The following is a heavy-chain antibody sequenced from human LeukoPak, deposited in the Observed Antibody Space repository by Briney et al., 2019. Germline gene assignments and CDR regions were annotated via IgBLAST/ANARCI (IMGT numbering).Heavy chain of an antibody. CDR1: GFTFSNAW. CDR3: TTDKDIAVAGTYPPRDY. Sequence: GGSLRLSCAASGFTFSNAWMSWVRQAPGKGLEWVGRIKSKTDGGTTDYAAPVKGRFTISRDDSKNTLYLQMNGLKTEDTAVYYCTTDKDIAVAGTYPPRDYWGQGTLVTVSS. V-gene: IGHV3-15*01. D-gene: IGHD6-19*01. CDR2: IKSKTDGGTT. J-gene: IGHJ4*02.